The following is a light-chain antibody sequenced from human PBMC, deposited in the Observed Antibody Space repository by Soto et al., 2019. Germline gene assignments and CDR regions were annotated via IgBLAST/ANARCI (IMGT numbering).Light chain of an antibody. Sequence: EIVLTQSPATLSLSPGERATLSCRASQSVSSYLAWYQQKPGQAPRLLIYDASNRATGIPARFSGSGSGTDFTLTISSLEPEDFAVYYCQQRGNWRTFGQGTKVDI. CDR3: QQRGNWRT. V-gene: IGKV3-11*01. CDR1: QSVSSY. J-gene: IGKJ1*01. CDR2: DAS.